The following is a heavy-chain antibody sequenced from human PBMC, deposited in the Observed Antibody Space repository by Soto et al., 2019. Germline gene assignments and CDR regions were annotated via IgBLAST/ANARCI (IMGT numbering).Heavy chain of an antibody. CDR2: MNPKSGNT. V-gene: IGHV1-8*01. J-gene: IGHJ4*02. CDR1: GYTFTSYD. Sequence: ASVKVSCKASGYTFTSYDINWVRQATGQGLEWMGWMNPKSGNTGYAQKFQGRVTMTRNTSITTAYMELTSLRSDDTAIYYCARKYCTTSSCYGSDFWGQGTLVTVSS. CDR3: ARKYCTTSSCYGSDF. D-gene: IGHD2-2*01.